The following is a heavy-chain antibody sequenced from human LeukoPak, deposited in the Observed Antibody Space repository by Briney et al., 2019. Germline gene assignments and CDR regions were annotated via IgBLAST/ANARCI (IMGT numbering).Heavy chain of an antibody. J-gene: IGHJ5*02. Sequence: GGSLRLSCAASGFTFSSYSMNWVRQAPGKGLECVSSISSSSSYIYYADSVKGRFTISRDNAKNSLYLQMNSLRAEDTAVYYCARVAFGGVIVIPGYNWFDPWGQGTLVTVSS. CDR2: ISSSSSYI. CDR1: GFTFSSYS. D-gene: IGHD3-16*02. CDR3: ARVAFGGVIVIPGYNWFDP. V-gene: IGHV3-21*01.